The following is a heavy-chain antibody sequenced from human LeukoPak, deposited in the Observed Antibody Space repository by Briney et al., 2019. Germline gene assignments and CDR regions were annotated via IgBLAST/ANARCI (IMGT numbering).Heavy chain of an antibody. J-gene: IGHJ4*02. V-gene: IGHV4-39*01. D-gene: IGHD3-10*01. CDR1: GGSINSNSYY. CDR2: TYYTGSP. CDR3: ARHRSTGGAGSYYRSFDY. Sequence: KPSETLSLTCTVSGGSINSNSYYWDWIRQPPGKGLEWIGTTYYTGSPNYNPSLKSRVTISVDTSKNQFSLRLNSVTAADMAVYYCARHRSTGGAGSYYRSFDYWGQGTLVTVSS.